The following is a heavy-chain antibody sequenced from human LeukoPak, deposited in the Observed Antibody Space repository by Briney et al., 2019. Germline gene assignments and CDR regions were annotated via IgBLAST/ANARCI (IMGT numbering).Heavy chain of an antibody. D-gene: IGHD6-19*01. CDR2: ISSSSSYI. CDR1: VFTFSSYS. Sequence: GGTVRLFCAASVFTFSSYSMNWVRQARARGLEEVSSISSSSSYIYYADSVKERLNTSRHNAKNSLYLQMNSLRAEDTAVYYCARDSIAVAGTSRYWGQGTLVTVSS. J-gene: IGHJ4*02. CDR3: ARDSIAVAGTSRY. V-gene: IGHV3-21*01.